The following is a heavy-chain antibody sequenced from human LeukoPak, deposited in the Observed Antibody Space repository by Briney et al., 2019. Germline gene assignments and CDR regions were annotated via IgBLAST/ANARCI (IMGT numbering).Heavy chain of an antibody. CDR2: IYTSGST. CDR1: GGSISSYY. J-gene: IGHJ4*02. CDR3: SRGFGDY. Sequence: SETLSLTCTVSGGSISSYYWSWIRQPPGKGLEWIGYIYTSGSTNYNPSLKSRVTISVDTSKNQLSLKLSSVTAADTAVYYCSRGFGDYWGQGTLVTVSS. D-gene: IGHD3-10*01. V-gene: IGHV4-4*09.